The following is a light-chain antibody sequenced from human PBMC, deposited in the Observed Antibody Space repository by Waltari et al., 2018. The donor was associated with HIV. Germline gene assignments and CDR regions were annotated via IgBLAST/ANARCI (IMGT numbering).Light chain of an antibody. V-gene: IGKV1-12*01. Sequence: DIQMTQSPSSVSASVGDTVTITCRASQGVSAWVAWYQQKPGKAPSLLIFAASTLQDGVPSRFSGSGSGTDFTLTITSLQPEDFATYYCQQADNFPYTFGQGTKVEMK. CDR1: QGVSAW. J-gene: IGKJ2*01. CDR3: QQADNFPYT. CDR2: AAS.